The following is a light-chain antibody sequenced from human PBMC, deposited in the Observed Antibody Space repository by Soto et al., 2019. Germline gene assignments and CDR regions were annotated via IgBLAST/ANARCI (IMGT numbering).Light chain of an antibody. V-gene: IGKV3-20*01. CDR2: GAS. Sequence: EIVLTQSPGTLSLSPGERATLSCRASQSVSSSYLAWYQQKPGQAPRLLIYGASSRATGIPDRFSGSGSGTEFTLTISNLQSEDFTVYSCLQYHNLWAFGQGTKVDIK. J-gene: IGKJ1*01. CDR3: LQYHNLWA. CDR1: QSVSSSY.